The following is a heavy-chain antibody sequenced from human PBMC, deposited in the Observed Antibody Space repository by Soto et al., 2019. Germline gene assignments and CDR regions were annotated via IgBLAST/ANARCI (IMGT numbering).Heavy chain of an antibody. V-gene: IGHV4-34*01. CDR2: INHSGST. Sequence: SETLSLTCAVYGGSFSGYYWSWIRQPPGKGLEWIGEINHSGSTNYNPSLKSRVTISVDTSKNQFSLKLSSVTAADTAVHYCARGVYSLRGKGNYYDYMALSGTGTTVTVSS. J-gene: IGHJ6*03. CDR3: ARGVYSLRGKGNYYDYMAL. CDR1: GGSFSGYY. D-gene: IGHD1-26*01.